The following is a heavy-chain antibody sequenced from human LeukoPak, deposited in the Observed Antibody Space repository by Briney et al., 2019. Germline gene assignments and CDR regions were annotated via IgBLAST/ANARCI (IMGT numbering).Heavy chain of an antibody. J-gene: IGHJ4*02. CDR1: GASISSSHW. D-gene: IGHD3-22*01. CDR3: ARTYDTSGYYYAFDY. V-gene: IGHV4-4*02. CDR2: IYHSGST. Sequence: SGTLSLTCAVSGASISSSHWWSWVRQAPGKGLEWIGDIYHSGSTNNNPSLKSRVTTSVDKSKNQFSLKLSSVTAADTAVYYCARTYDTSGYYYAFDYWGQGTLVTVSS.